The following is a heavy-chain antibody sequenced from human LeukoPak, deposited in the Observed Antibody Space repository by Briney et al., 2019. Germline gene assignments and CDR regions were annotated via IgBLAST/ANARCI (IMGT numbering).Heavy chain of an antibody. J-gene: IGHJ4*02. CDR2: SSSGADT. CDR1: GFTFSTYA. Sequence: GGSLRLSCAASGFTFSTYAMTWVRQVPGKGPEWVSASSSGADTHYADSVKGRFTISRDNSKNTLYLQMNSLRAEDTAVYYCAKDLYTSLVRVFDYWGQGTLVTVSS. CDR3: AKDLYTSLVRVFDY. V-gene: IGHV3-23*01. D-gene: IGHD6-13*01.